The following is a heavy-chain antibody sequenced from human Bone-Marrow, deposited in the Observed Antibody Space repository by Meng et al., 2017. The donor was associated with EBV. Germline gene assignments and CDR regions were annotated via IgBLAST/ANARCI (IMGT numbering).Heavy chain of an antibody. CDR3: ARDQGYYDSRGFDY. CDR1: GGSIRSSNW. CDR2: IYHSGST. D-gene: IGHD3-22*01. Sequence: VQRQAAGPGPVTPSGTLSLTCAVSGGSIRSSNWWSWVRQPPGKGLEWIGEIYHSGSTNYNPSLKSRVTISVDKSKNQFSLKLSSVTAADTAVYYCARDQGYYDSRGFDYWGQGTLVTVSS. V-gene: IGHV4-4*02. J-gene: IGHJ4*02.